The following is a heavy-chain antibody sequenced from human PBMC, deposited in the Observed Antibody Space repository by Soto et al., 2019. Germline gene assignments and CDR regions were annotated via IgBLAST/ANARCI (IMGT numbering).Heavy chain of an antibody. CDR3: ARGLWFGDYYYYGMDV. CDR1: GGSISSSNW. J-gene: IGHJ6*02. Sequence: PSETLSLTCAVSGGSISSSNWWSWVRQPPGKGLEWIGEIYHSGSTNYNPSLKSRVTISVDKSKNQFSLKLSSVTAADTAVYYCARGLWFGDYYYYGMDVWGQGTTVTVSS. D-gene: IGHD3-10*01. V-gene: IGHV4-4*02. CDR2: IYHSGST.